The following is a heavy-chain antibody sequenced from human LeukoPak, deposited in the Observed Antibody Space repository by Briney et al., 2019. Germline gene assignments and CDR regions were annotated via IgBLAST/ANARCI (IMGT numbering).Heavy chain of an antibody. V-gene: IGHV3-23*01. CDR2: ISGSGGST. Sequence: GGSLRLSCAASGFTFSSYAMSWVRQAPGKGLEWVSAISGSGGSTYYADSVKGRFTISRDNSKYTLYLQMNSLRAEDTAVYYCAKLRGSGYYSGFYFDYWGQGTLVTVSS. J-gene: IGHJ4*02. CDR3: AKLRGSGYYSGFYFDY. D-gene: IGHD3-3*01. CDR1: GFTFSSYA.